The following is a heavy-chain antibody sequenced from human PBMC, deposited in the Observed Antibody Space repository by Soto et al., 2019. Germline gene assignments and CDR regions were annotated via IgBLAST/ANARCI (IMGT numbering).Heavy chain of an antibody. CDR2: ITSNGGST. V-gene: IGHV3-64*04. Sequence: GGSLRLSCSASGFTFSSYVMNWVRQAPGKGLEYASGITSNGGSTFYADSVKGRFIISRDNSQNTVYLQMSSLTTADTAVYYCAREKIYSSSGNYYYYGMDVWGQGTTVT. CDR3: AREKIYSSSGNYYYYGMDV. CDR1: GFTFSSYV. D-gene: IGHD6-13*01. J-gene: IGHJ6*02.